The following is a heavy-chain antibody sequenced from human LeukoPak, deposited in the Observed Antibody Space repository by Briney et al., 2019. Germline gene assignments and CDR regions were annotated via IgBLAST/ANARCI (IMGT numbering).Heavy chain of an antibody. CDR3: ARVRSSWYYFDY. J-gene: IGHJ4*02. CDR1: GFTVSSNY. CDR2: IYSGGST. D-gene: IGHD6-13*01. Sequence: PGGSLRLSCAASGFTVSSNYMSWVRQAPGKGLEWVSVIYSGGSTYYADSVKGRFTISRGNSKNTLYLQMNSLRAEDTAVYYCARVRSSWYYFDYWGQGTLVTVSS. V-gene: IGHV3-53*01.